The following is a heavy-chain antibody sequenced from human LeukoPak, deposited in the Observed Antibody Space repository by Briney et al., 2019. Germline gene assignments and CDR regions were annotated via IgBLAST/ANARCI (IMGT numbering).Heavy chain of an antibody. J-gene: IGHJ3*01. CDR3: ARVWGLSGGY. CDR2: INPKRGGT. D-gene: IGHD3-10*01. CDR1: RYTFTGYY. V-gene: IGHV1-2*02. Sequence: ASVKVSCKESRYTFTGYYMRWVRQTPGQGLEWMGWINPKRGGTNYAQKFQSRVTMTRDTSISTAYMELSRLRSDDTAVYYCARVWGLSGGYWGQGTMVTVSS.